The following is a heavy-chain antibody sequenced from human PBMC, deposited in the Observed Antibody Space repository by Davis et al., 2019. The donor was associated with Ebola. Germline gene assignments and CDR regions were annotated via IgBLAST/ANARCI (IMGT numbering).Heavy chain of an antibody. Sequence: GGSLRLSCAASGFTFNIFDMHWVRQAPGRGLEWVAFVRSHGSDDHYADSVKGRFTISRDNSKNTLYLQMNSLRAEDTAVYYCAKDQWEQQLVPTDYWGQGTLVTVSS. D-gene: IGHD6-13*01. J-gene: IGHJ4*02. CDR2: VRSHGSDD. CDR1: GFTFNIFD. CDR3: AKDQWEQQLVPTDY. V-gene: IGHV3-30*02.